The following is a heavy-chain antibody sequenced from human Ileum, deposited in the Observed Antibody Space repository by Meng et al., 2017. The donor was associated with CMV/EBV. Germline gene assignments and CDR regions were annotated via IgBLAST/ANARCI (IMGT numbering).Heavy chain of an antibody. D-gene: IGHD6-19*01. CDR3: ARPTIYQWFIY. Sequence: ASVKVSCKASGYTFTGYYMHWVRQAPGQGLEWMGWINPNSGGTNYAQKFQGRATMTRNTSISTAYMKLSRLGSGDTAVYYCARPTIYQWFIYWGQGTLVTVSS. V-gene: IGHV1-2*02. CDR2: INPNSGGT. CDR1: GYTFTGYY. J-gene: IGHJ4*02.